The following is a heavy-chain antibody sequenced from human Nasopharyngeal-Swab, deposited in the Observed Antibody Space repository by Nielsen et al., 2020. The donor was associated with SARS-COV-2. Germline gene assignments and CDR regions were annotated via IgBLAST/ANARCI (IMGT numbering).Heavy chain of an antibody. D-gene: IGHD5-12*01. V-gene: IGHV1-46*01. CDR2: INPSGGST. CDR3: ARVGVGYSGYDSVGY. Sequence: WVGQAPGQGLEWMGIINPSGGSTSYAQKFQGRVTMTRDTSTSTVYLELSSLRSDDTAVYYCARVGVGYSGYDSVGYWGQGTLVTVSS. J-gene: IGHJ4*02.